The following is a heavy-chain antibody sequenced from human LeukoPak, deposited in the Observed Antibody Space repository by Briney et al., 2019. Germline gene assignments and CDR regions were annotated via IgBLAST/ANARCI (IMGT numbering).Heavy chain of an antibody. Sequence: ASVKVSCKASGGTFSSYAISWVRQAPGQGLEWMGGIIPILGIANYAQKFQGRVTITADKFTSTAYMELSSLRSEDTAVYYCARVQTSMEDGIYYFDYWGQGTLVTVSS. CDR3: ARVQTSMEDGIYYFDY. CDR2: IIPILGIA. V-gene: IGHV1-69*10. J-gene: IGHJ4*02. CDR1: GGTFSSYA. D-gene: IGHD3-3*01.